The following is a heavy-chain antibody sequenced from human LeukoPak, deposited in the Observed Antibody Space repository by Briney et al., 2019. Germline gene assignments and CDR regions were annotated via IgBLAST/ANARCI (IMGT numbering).Heavy chain of an antibody. V-gene: IGHV4-31*03. J-gene: IGHJ6*02. Sequence: SETLSLTCTVSGGSISSGGYYWSWIRQHPGKGLEWIGYIYYSGSTYYNPSLKSRVTISVDTSKNQFSLKLSSVTAADTAVYYCARGNVILAYGMDVWGQGTTVTVSS. CDR2: IYYSGST. CDR3: ARGNVILAYGMDV. D-gene: IGHD3/OR15-3a*01. CDR1: GGSISSGGYY.